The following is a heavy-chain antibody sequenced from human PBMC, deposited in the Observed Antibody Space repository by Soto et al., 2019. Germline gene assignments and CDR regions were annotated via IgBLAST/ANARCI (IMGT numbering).Heavy chain of an antibody. V-gene: IGHV3-7*04. CDR2: IKQDGSEK. J-gene: IGHJ4*02. CDR3: ARDPSSTCCYVDY. Sequence: EVQLVESGGGLVQPGGSLRLSCAASGFTFSSYWMSWVRQAPGKGLEWVANIKQDGSEKYYVDSVKGRFTISRDNAKNSLYLQMNCLRAEDTAVYYCARDPSSTCCYVDYWGQGTLVTVSS. CDR1: GFTFSSYW. D-gene: IGHD2-2*01.